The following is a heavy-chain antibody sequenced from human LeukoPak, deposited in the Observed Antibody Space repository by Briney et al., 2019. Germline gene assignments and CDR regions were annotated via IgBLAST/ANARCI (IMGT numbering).Heavy chain of an antibody. Sequence: GASVKVSCKASGYTFTGYYMHWVRQAPRQGLEWMGWINPNSGGTNYAQKFQGRVTMTRDTSISTAYMELSRLRSDDAAVYYCARDSGSSWYVVYWGQGTLVTVSS. CDR2: INPNSGGT. CDR1: GYTFTGYY. D-gene: IGHD6-13*01. CDR3: ARDSGSSWYVVY. V-gene: IGHV1-2*02. J-gene: IGHJ4*02.